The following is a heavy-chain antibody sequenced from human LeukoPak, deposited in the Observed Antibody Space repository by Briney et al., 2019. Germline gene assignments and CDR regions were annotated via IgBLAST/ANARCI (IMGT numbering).Heavy chain of an antibody. J-gene: IGHJ4*02. Sequence: GGSLRLSCAASGFTVSSNYMSWVRQAPGKGLEWVSVIYSGGSTYYADSVKGRFTISRDNSKNTLYLQMNSLRAEDSAVYYCAKDFVAVTGTGPGYDYWGQGTLVTVSS. CDR1: GFTVSSNY. D-gene: IGHD6-19*01. CDR2: IYSGGST. CDR3: AKDFVAVTGTGPGYDY. V-gene: IGHV3-53*05.